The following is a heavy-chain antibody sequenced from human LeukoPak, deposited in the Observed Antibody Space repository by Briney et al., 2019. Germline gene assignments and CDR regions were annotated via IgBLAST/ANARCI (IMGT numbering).Heavy chain of an antibody. J-gene: IGHJ4*02. Sequence: QPGGSLRLSCAASGFTFSSYGMHWVRQAPGKGLEWVAFIRCDGSNKYYADSVKGRFTISRDNSKNTLYLQMNSLRAEDTAVYYCAKIVVVPAAMRDGWGQGTLVTVSS. D-gene: IGHD2-2*01. CDR1: GFTFSSYG. CDR2: IRCDGSNK. CDR3: AKIVVVPAAMRDG. V-gene: IGHV3-30*02.